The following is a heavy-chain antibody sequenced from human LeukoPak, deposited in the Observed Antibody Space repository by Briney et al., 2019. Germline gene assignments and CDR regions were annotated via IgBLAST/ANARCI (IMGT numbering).Heavy chain of an antibody. D-gene: IGHD1-26*01. V-gene: IGHV1-8*02. CDR1: GYTFTGYY. CDR2: INPNSGNT. Sequence: ASVKVSCKASGYTFTGYYIHWVRQAPGQGLEWMGWINPNSGNTGYAQKFQGRVTMTRNTSITTAYMELSSLRSEDTAVYYCASPLGGGSYQFDYWGQGTLVTVSS. CDR3: ASPLGGGSYQFDY. J-gene: IGHJ4*02.